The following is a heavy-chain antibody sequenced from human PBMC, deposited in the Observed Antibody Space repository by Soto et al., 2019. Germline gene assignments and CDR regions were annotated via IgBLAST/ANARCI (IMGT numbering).Heavy chain of an antibody. CDR3: ASGIGSSRS. D-gene: IGHD3-10*01. Sequence: GGSLRLPWVPCGFTFSSYTMNWVRQTPGRRLEWVAYISSRGSTIYYAESVKGRFTVSRDNAKSSWYLQMDGLRDEDKAVYYCASGIGSSRSGGQGSRVTV. J-gene: IGHJ1*01. CDR2: ISSRGSTI. CDR1: GFTFSSYT. V-gene: IGHV3-48*02.